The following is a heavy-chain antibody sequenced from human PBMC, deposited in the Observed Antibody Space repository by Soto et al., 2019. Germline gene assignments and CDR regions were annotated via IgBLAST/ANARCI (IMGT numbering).Heavy chain of an antibody. D-gene: IGHD3-3*01. Sequence: SVKVSCKASGFTFTSSAVQRLRQCRGQRLEWIGWIVVGSGNTNYAQKFQERVTITRDMSTSTAYMELSSLRSEDTAVYYCAAEGLGVVIAGNYWGQGTLVTVSS. J-gene: IGHJ4*02. V-gene: IGHV1-58*01. CDR1: GFTFTSSA. CDR3: AAEGLGVVIAGNY. CDR2: IVVGSGNT.